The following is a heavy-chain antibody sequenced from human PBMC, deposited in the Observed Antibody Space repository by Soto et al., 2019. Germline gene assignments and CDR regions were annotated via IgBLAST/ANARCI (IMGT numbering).Heavy chain of an antibody. Sequence: GGSLRLSCAASGFTFSSYLMSLVRQAPGKGLEWVANIKHDGSEKYYVDSVKGRSTISRDYAKNSLYLQMNSLRAEDTAVYYCARFDYWGQGTLVNVSS. V-gene: IGHV3-7*03. CDR1: GFTFSSYL. CDR2: IKHDGSEK. CDR3: ARFDY. J-gene: IGHJ4*02.